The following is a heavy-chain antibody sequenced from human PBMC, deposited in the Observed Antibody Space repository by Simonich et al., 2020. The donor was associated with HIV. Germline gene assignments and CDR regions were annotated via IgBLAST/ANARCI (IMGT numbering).Heavy chain of an antibody. CDR1: GFTFDDYA. D-gene: IGHD6-13*01. J-gene: IGHJ3*02. Sequence: EVQLVESGGGLVQPGRSLRLSCAASGFTFDDYAMHWVRQDPGKGLEWVSGISWNSGSIGYADSVKGRFTISRDNAKNSLYLQMNSLRAEDTALYYCAKAFSSSWYGDAFDIWGQGTMVTVSS. V-gene: IGHV3-9*01. CDR2: ISWNSGSI. CDR3: AKAFSSSWYGDAFDI.